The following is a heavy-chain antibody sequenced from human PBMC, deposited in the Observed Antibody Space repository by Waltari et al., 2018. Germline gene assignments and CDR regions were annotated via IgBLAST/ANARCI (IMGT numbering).Heavy chain of an antibody. J-gene: IGHJ4*02. CDR2: VHGSGGT. V-gene: IGHV4-4*02. Sequence: QLQLEESSPGLVRPSETLSVTCAVSGDSVTSSYLWNWVRQSPGKGLEGIGQVHGSGGTNYNPSFASRVTVSLDTSNNQVSLKLTSATAADTAVYYWARDRGRGLYLDSWGPGTLVTVSP. CDR1: GDSVTSSYL. D-gene: IGHD2-15*01. CDR3: ARDRGRGLYLDS.